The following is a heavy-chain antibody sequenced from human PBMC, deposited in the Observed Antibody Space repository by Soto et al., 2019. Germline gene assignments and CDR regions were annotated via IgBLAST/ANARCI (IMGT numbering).Heavy chain of an antibody. CDR3: ARIYSSSWNCFDP. J-gene: IGHJ5*02. D-gene: IGHD6-13*01. CDR2: IFSNDAK. V-gene: IGHV2-26*01. CDR1: GFSLSNARMG. Sequence: QVNLKASGPALVKPTETLTLTCTVSGFSLSNARMGVSWIRQPPGKALEWLAHIFSNDAKSYSTSQRSRLTISKHPSKTQVLLTMTNMDPVDTPTYYCARIYSSSWNCFDPWGQGTLVTVSS.